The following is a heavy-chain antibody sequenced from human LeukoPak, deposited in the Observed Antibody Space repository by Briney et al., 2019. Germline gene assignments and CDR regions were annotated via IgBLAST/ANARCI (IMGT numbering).Heavy chain of an antibody. D-gene: IGHD6-13*01. Sequence: PSQTLSLTCTVSGGSISSGDYYWSWIRQPPGKGLEWIGYIYYSGSTYYNPSLKSRVTISVDTSKNQFSLKLSSVTAADTAVYYCAREVGIAAAGLYPGYGMDVWGQGTTVTVSS. CDR3: AREVGIAAAGLYPGYGMDV. V-gene: IGHV4-30-4*01. J-gene: IGHJ6*02. CDR1: GGSISSGDYY. CDR2: IYYSGST.